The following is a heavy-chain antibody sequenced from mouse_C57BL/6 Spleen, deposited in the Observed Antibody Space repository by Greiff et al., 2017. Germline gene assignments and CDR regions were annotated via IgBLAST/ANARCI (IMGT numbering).Heavy chain of an antibody. CDR1: GYTFTSYW. Sequence: QVQLQQPGAELVKPGASVKMSCKASGYTFTSYWITWVKQRPGQGLEWIGDIYPGSGSTNYNEKFKSKATLTVDTSSSTAYMQLSSLTSEDSAGYYCAGAVGDYAGFAYWGQGTLVTVSA. CDR2: IYPGSGST. CDR3: AGAVGDYAGFAY. V-gene: IGHV1-55*01. J-gene: IGHJ3*01. D-gene: IGHD2-4*01.